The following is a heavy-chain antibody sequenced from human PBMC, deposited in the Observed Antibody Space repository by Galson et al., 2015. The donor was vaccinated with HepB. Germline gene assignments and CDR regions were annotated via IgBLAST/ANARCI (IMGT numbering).Heavy chain of an antibody. Sequence: SLRLSCAASGFTSSSYSIHWVRQAPGKGLEWVAVISYDGNNKYYADSVKGRFTISRDNSKNTLCLQMNSLRAEDTAVYYCAKDGVNGGLFEYWGQGTLVTVSS. J-gene: IGHJ4*02. V-gene: IGHV3-30*18. CDR3: AKDGVNGGLFEY. CDR2: ISYDGNNK. D-gene: IGHD3-10*01. CDR1: GFTSSSYS.